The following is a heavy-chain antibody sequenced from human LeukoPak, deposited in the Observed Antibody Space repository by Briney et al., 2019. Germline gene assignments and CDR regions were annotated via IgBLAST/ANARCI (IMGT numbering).Heavy chain of an antibody. J-gene: IGHJ4*02. V-gene: IGHV3-21*01. CDR2: ISSSSSYI. CDR3: ARAHNWKYGTFDY. Sequence: GGSLRLSCAASGFTFSSYSMTWVRQAPGKGLEWVSSISSSSSYIYYADSVKGRFTISRDNAMNSLYLQMNSLRAEDTAVYYCARAHNWKYGTFDYWGQGTLVTVSS. CDR1: GFTFSSYS. D-gene: IGHD1-7*01.